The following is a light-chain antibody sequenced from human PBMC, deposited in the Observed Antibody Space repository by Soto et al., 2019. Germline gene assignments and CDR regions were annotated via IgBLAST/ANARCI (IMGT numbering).Light chain of an antibody. Sequence: ALTQPRSVSGSPGQSVTISSTGTRSDVGGYNYVSWYQQHPGKAPKLMIYDVSNRPSGVSNRFSGSKSGNTAYPTISGLQAEDEADYYCSSYTSSSTYVFGTGTKLTVL. CDR2: DVS. V-gene: IGLV2-14*01. CDR3: SSYTSSSTYV. J-gene: IGLJ1*01. CDR1: RSDVGGYNY.